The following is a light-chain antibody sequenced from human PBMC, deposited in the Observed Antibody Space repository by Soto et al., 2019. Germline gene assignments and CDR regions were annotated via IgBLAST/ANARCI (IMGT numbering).Light chain of an antibody. V-gene: IGKV1-39*01. CDR3: QQSYSSQPT. Sequence: DIQMTQSPSSLSASVGDRVTITCRASQDIDIYLHWYQQKPGTSPKLLIYAASNLPGGVPSRFSCSGSGKDLTLTISSLQLEDFDTYYCQQSYSSQPTLGQGPKVHIK. J-gene: IGKJ1*01. CDR2: AAS. CDR1: QDIDIY.